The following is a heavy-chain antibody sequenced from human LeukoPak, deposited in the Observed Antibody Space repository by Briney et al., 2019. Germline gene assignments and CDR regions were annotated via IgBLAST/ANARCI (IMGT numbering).Heavy chain of an antibody. Sequence: GGSLRLSCAASGFTFSSYAMSWVRQAPGKGLEWVSAISGSGGSTYYADSVKGRFTISRDNSKNTLYLQMNSLRAEDTAVYYCAKAWYYDILTGYSPGAFDIWGQGTMVTVSS. CDR2: ISGSGGST. D-gene: IGHD3-9*01. CDR1: GFTFSSYA. V-gene: IGHV3-23*01. J-gene: IGHJ3*02. CDR3: AKAWYYDILTGYSPGAFDI.